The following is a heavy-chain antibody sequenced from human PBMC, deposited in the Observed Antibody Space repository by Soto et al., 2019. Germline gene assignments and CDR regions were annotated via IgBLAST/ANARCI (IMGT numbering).Heavy chain of an antibody. D-gene: IGHD6-13*01. J-gene: IGHJ5*02. Sequence: SETLSLTCTVSGCSIRRGGYYWSWIRQHPGKGLEWGGYIYYSGSTYYNPSLKSRVTISVDTSKMQFSLKLSAVTAADTGVYYCASVTAHHGIAAAGTTYWFDPWGQGTLVTVSS. CDR3: ASVTAHHGIAAAGTTYWFDP. V-gene: IGHV4-31*03. CDR1: GCSIRRGGYY. CDR2: IYYSGST.